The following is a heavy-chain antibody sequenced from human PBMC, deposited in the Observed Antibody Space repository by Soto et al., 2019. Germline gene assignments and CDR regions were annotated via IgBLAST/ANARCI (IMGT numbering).Heavy chain of an antibody. J-gene: IGHJ4*02. Sequence: PSETLSLTCTVSGGSISSGDYYWSWIRQPPGKGLEWIGYIYYSGSTYYNTSLKSRVTISVDTSKNQFSLKLSSVTAADTAVYYCARDIVAGCSGGSCYSPFDYWGQGTLVTVSS. D-gene: IGHD2-15*01. V-gene: IGHV4-30-4*01. CDR1: GGSISSGDYY. CDR3: ARDIVAGCSGGSCYSPFDY. CDR2: IYYSGST.